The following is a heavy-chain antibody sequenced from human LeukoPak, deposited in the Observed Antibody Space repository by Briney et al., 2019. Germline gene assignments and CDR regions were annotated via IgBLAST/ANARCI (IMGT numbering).Heavy chain of an antibody. CDR3: ARVAYGNASDI. V-gene: IGHV3-74*01. CDR1: GFTFSNYW. D-gene: IGHD4-17*01. CDR2: INSDGSST. J-gene: IGHJ3*02. Sequence: PGGSLRLSCAASGFTFSNYWMHWVRQAPGKGLMWVSRINSDGSSTSYADSMKGRFTISRDNAMNTLHLQMNSLRAEDTAVYYCARVAYGNASDIWGQGTMVTVSS.